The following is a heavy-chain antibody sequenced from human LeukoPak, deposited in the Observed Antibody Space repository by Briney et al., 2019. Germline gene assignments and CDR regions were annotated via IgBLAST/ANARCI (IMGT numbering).Heavy chain of an antibody. Sequence: GASVKVSCKASGYTFTGYYMHWVRQAPGQGLEWMGWINPNSGGTNYAQKFQGRVTMTRDTSISTAYMELSRLSSVTAADTAVYYCARLKYYYDSSGYRAEYFQHWGQGTLVTASS. CDR2: INPNSGGT. D-gene: IGHD3-22*01. CDR1: GYTFTGYY. V-gene: IGHV1-2*02. CDR3: ARLKYYYDSSGYRAEYFQH. J-gene: IGHJ1*01.